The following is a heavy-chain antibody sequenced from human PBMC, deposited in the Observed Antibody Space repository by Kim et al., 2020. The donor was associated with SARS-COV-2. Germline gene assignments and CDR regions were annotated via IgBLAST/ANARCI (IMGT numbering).Heavy chain of an antibody. D-gene: IGHD2-15*01. J-gene: IGHJ6*02. CDR3: TRQGALGEDIVVVNGMDV. V-gene: IGHV3-73*01. Sequence: KGRFTISRDDSKNTAYLQMNSLKTEDTAVYYCTRQGALGEDIVVVNGMDVWGQGTTVTVSS.